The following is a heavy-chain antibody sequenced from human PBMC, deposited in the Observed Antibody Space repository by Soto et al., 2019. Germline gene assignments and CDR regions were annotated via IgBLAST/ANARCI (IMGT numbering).Heavy chain of an antibody. V-gene: IGHV3-30*03. J-gene: IGHJ4*02. CDR1: GFTFTSYG. CDR2: ISYDGGLQ. Sequence: QAHLVESGGGVVQPGRSLRLSCAASGFTFTSYGMHWVRQAPGTRLEWVAFISYDGGLQHYADSVKGRVTISRDNSKNMVLLQMNSLRAEDTAVYYCVSDRGYGHASAPYSWGQGTLVSVSS. D-gene: IGHD5-18*01. CDR3: VSDRGYGHASAPYS.